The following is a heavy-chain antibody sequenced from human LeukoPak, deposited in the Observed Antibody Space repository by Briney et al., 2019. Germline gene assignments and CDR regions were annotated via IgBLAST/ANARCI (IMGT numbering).Heavy chain of an antibody. V-gene: IGHV3-21*01. CDR2: ISSSSSYI. CDR3: ARENGVVVAATGFDY. J-gene: IGHJ4*02. Sequence: GGSLRLSCAASGFTFSSYSMNWVRQAPGKGLEWVSSISSSSSYIYYADSVKGRFTISSDNAKNSLYLQMNSLRAEDTAVYYCARENGVVVAATGFDYWGQGTLVTVSS. CDR1: GFTFSSYS. D-gene: IGHD2-15*01.